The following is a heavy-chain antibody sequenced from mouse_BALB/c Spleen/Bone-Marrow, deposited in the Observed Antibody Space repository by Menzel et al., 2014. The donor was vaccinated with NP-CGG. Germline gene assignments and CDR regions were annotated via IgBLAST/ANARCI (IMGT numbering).Heavy chain of an antibody. CDR3: ARVSYYAMDY. CDR1: GFTFSSYG. V-gene: IGHV5-6-3*01. Sequence: EVKLVESGGGLVQPGGSLKLSCAASGFTFSSYGMSWVRQTPDKRLELVATINSNGGSTYYPDSVKGRFTISRDNAKNTLYLQMSSLKSEDTAMYYCARVSYYAMDYWGQGTSVTVSP. CDR2: INSNGGST. J-gene: IGHJ4*01.